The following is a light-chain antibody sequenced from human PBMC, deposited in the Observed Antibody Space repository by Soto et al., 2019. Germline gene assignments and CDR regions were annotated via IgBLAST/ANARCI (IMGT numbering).Light chain of an antibody. CDR3: QSYDSSLSGVV. V-gene: IGLV1-40*01. J-gene: IGLJ2*01. CDR1: SYNIGAGYD. CDR2: GNS. Sequence: QAVVTQPPSVSGAPGQRVTISCTGSSYNIGAGYDVHWYQQLPGTAPKLLSYGNSNRPSGVPDRFSGSKSGTSASLAITGLQAEDEADYYCQSYDSSLSGVVFGGGTQLTVL.